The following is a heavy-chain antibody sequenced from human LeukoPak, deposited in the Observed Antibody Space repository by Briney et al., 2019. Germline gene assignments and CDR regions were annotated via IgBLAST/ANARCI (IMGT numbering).Heavy chain of an antibody. V-gene: IGHV4-31*03. Sequence: PSETLSLTCTVSGGSISSGGYYWSWIRQHPGKGLEWIGYIYYSGSTYYNPSLKSRVTISVDTSKNQFSLKLSSVTAADTAVYYCARGDSSSSIPFSPYFDYWGQGTLVTVSS. J-gene: IGHJ4*02. D-gene: IGHD6-13*01. CDR3: ARGDSSSSIPFSPYFDY. CDR2: IYYSGST. CDR1: GGSISSGGYY.